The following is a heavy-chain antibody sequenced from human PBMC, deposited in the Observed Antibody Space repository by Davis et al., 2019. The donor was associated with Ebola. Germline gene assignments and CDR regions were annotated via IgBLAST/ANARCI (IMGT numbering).Heavy chain of an antibody. V-gene: IGHV4-59*01. J-gene: IGHJ3*02. D-gene: IGHD1-26*01. CDR1: GGSISSSY. CDR3: AKDTSNIWFDI. CDR2: IYYSGRT. Sequence: SETLSLTCTVSGGSISSSYWSWIRQPPGKGLEWIGYIYYSGRTNYNPSLKSRVTISLDTSKNQFSLKLTSVTAADTAIYYCAKDTSNIWFDIWGQGTMVTVSS.